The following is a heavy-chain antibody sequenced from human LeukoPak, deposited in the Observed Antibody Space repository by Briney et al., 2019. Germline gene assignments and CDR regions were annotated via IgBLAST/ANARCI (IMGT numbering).Heavy chain of an antibody. Sequence: XXWISAYNGNTNYAQKLQGRVTMTTDTSTSTAYMELRSLRSDDTAVYYCARGGAVGSLNLNDYWGQGTLVTVSS. CDR2: ISAYNGNT. CDR3: ARGGAVGSLNLNDY. V-gene: IGHV1-18*01. D-gene: IGHD6-19*01. J-gene: IGHJ4*02.